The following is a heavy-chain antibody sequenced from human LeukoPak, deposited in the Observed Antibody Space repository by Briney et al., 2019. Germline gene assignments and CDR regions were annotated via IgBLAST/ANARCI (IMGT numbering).Heavy chain of an antibody. V-gene: IGHV3-7*01. D-gene: IGHD6-19*01. CDR2: IKQDGREK. CDR3: ASFRITVAGRTGLDY. CDR1: GFTFSNYW. J-gene: IGHJ4*02. Sequence: GGSLRLSCAASGFTFSNYWMSWVRQAPGKGLEWVANIKQDGREKYYVDFVKGRFTISRDNAKNSLYLQMNSLRAEDTAVYYCASFRITVAGRTGLDYWGQGTLVTVSS.